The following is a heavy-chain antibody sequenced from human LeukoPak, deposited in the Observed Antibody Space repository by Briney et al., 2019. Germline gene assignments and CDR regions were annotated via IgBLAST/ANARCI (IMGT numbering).Heavy chain of an antibody. CDR1: GFTFSSYA. Sequence: PGGSLRLSCAASGFTFSSYAMHWVRQAPGEGLEWVAVISYDGSNKYYADSVKGRFTISRDNSKNTLYLQMNSLRAEDTAVYYCAWGGIVGPTSYFYYGMDVWGQGTTVTVSS. J-gene: IGHJ6*02. D-gene: IGHD1-26*01. CDR2: ISYDGSNK. CDR3: AWGGIVGPTSYFYYGMDV. V-gene: IGHV3-30-3*01.